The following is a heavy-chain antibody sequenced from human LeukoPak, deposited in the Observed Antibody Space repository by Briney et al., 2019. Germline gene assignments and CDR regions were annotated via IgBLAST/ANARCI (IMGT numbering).Heavy chain of an antibody. CDR3: TLWFGESPFDY. CDR2: ISGSGGST. D-gene: IGHD3-10*01. V-gene: IGHV3-23*01. J-gene: IGHJ4*02. CDR1: GGTFSSYA. Sequence: ASVKVSCKASGGTFSSYAMSWVRQAPGKGLEWVSAISGSGGSTYYADSVKGRFTISRDNSKNTLYLQMNSLRAEDTAVYYCTLWFGESPFDYWGQGTLVTVSS.